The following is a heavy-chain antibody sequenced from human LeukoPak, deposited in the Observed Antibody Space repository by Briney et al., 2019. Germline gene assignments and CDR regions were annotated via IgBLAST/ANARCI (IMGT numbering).Heavy chain of an antibody. Sequence: AGGSLRLSCAASGFTFSSYGMHWVRQAPGKGLEWVAVISYDGSNKYYADSVKGRFTISRDNSKNTLYLQMNSLRAEDTAVYYCAKEGPYDFWSGYYTGGYYGMDVWGQGTTVTVSS. J-gene: IGHJ6*02. CDR2: ISYDGSNK. CDR3: AKEGPYDFWSGYYTGGYYGMDV. CDR1: GFTFSSYG. D-gene: IGHD3-3*01. V-gene: IGHV3-30*18.